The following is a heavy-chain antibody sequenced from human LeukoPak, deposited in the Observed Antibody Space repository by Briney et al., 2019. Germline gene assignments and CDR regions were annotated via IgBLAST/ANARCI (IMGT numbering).Heavy chain of an antibody. Sequence: GGSLRLSCAASGFTFSSYWMSWVRQAPGKGPEWVANIKQDGSEKYYVESAKGRFTISRDNSKNTLYLQMNSLRAEDTAVYYCAKYKLMTTVATPDYWGQGTLVTVSS. D-gene: IGHD4-17*01. CDR1: GFTFSSYW. V-gene: IGHV3-7*03. J-gene: IGHJ4*02. CDR2: IKQDGSEK. CDR3: AKYKLMTTVATPDY.